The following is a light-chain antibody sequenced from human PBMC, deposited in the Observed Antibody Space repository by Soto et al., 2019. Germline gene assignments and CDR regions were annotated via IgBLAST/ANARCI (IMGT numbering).Light chain of an antibody. CDR1: QSVSIN. Sequence: ELVMTQSPATLSVSPGERATLSCRASQSVSINLAWYQQKPGQAPRLLIYDASKRITGIPARFSGSGSGTDFTLTISSLEPEDFAVYYCQQRFNWPRTFGQGTKVDIK. V-gene: IGKV3-11*01. CDR2: DAS. CDR3: QQRFNWPRT. J-gene: IGKJ1*01.